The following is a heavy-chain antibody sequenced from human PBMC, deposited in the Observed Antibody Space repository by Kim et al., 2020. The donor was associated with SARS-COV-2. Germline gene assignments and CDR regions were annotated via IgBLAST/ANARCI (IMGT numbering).Heavy chain of an antibody. CDR2: IYPGDSDT. V-gene: IGHV5-51*01. CDR1: GYSFTSYW. Sequence: GESLKISCKGSGYSFTSYWIGWVRQMPGKGLEWMGIIYPGDSDTRYSPSFQGQVTISADKSISTAYLQWSSLKASDTAMYYCARHSLVPAAHFGGYYCYGMDVWGQGTTVTVSS. CDR3: ARHSLVPAAHFGGYYCYGMDV. D-gene: IGHD2-2*01. J-gene: IGHJ6*02.